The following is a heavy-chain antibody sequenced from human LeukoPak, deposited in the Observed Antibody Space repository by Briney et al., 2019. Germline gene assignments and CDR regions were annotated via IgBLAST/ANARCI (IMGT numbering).Heavy chain of an antibody. J-gene: IGHJ4*02. V-gene: IGHV3-15*01. CDR1: GFTFGDHA. Sequence: PGRSLRLSCTTSGFTFGDHAMSWVRQAPGKGLEWVGRIKSKTDGGTTDYAAPVKGRFTISRDDSKNTLYLQMNSLKTEDTAVYYCTTDRPHNNRDYWGQGTLVTVSS. CDR3: TTDRPHNNRDY. D-gene: IGHD1-14*01. CDR2: IKSKTDGGTT.